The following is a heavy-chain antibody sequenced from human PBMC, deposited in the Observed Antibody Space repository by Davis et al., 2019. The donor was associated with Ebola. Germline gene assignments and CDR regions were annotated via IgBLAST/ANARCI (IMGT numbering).Heavy chain of an antibody. CDR3: ARDQRASYFDY. Sequence: MPSETLSLTCAVYGGSFSGYYWSWIRQHPGKGLEWIGYIYYSGSTNYNPSLKSRVTVSVDTSKNQFSLRLSSVTAADTAVYYCARDQRASYFDYWGQGTLVTVSS. CDR1: GGSFSGYY. J-gene: IGHJ4*02. V-gene: IGHV4-59*01. CDR2: IYYSGST.